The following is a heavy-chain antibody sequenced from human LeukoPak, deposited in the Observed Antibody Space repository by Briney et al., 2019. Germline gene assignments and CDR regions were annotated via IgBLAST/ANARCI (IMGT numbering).Heavy chain of an antibody. CDR3: ARAGGSGSHPFGMVDP. CDR1: GYTFNGYY. V-gene: IGHV1-2*02. D-gene: IGHD1-26*01. Sequence: ASVKVSCKASGYTFNGYYMHWVRQAPGQGLEWMGWINPNSGGTNYAQKFQGRVTMTRDTSISTAYMELSRLRSDDTAVYYCARAGGSGSHPFGMVDPWGQGTLVTVSS. J-gene: IGHJ5*02. CDR2: INPNSGGT.